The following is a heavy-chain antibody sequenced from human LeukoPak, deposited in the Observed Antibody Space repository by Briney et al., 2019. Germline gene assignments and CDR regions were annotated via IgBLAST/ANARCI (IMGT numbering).Heavy chain of an antibody. CDR3: ARGAMTNDAFDI. V-gene: IGHV4-59*10. CDR1: GGSFSGYY. D-gene: IGHD4-11*01. J-gene: IGHJ3*02. CDR2: IYTSGST. Sequence: PSETLSLTCAVYGGSFSGYYWSWIRQPAGKGLEWIGRIYTSGSTNYNPSLKSRVTISVDTSKNQFSLKLSSVTAADTAVYYCARGAMTNDAFDIWGQGTMVTVSS.